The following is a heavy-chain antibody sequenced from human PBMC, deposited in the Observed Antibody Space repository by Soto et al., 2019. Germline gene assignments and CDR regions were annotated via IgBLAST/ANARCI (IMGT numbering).Heavy chain of an antibody. CDR2: IYHSGST. CDR3: ARGPHLWFDPYYGMDI. Sequence: QLQLQESGSGLVKPSQTLSLTCAVSGGSISSGGYSWSWIRQPPGKGLEWIGYIYHSGSTYYNPSLKSRVTISVDRSKNQFSLKLSSVTAADTAVYYCARGPHLWFDPYYGMDIWGQGTTVTVSS. CDR1: GGSISSGGYS. D-gene: IGHD3-10*01. V-gene: IGHV4-30-2*01. J-gene: IGHJ6*02.